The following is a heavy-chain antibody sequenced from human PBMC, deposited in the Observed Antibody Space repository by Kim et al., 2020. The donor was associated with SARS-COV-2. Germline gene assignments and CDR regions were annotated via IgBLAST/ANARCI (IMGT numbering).Heavy chain of an antibody. CDR3: ARAAYCGGDCYMGYYYYGMDV. Sequence: WGSLRLSCAASGFTFSSYDMHWVRQATGKGLEWVSAIGTAGDTYYPGSVKGRFTISRENAKNSLYLQMNSLRAGDTAVYYCARAAYCGGDCYMGYYYYGMDVWGQGTTVTVSS. CDR1: GFTFSSYD. CDR2: IGTAGDT. D-gene: IGHD2-21*02. J-gene: IGHJ6*02. V-gene: IGHV3-13*04.